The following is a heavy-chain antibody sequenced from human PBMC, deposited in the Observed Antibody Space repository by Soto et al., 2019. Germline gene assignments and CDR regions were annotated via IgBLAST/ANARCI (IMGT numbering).Heavy chain of an antibody. D-gene: IGHD2-2*01. CDR2: RYHSGST. CDR3: AGVPDY. J-gene: IGHJ4*02. CDR1: GGSISSGGYS. V-gene: IGHV4-30-2*01. Sequence: QLQLQESGSGLVKPSQTLSLTCAVSGGSISSGGYSWSWIRQPPGKGLEWIGYRYHSGSTYYNPCLKSRGTMSIARSKNQYSLKLSSVTAAAAAVYYCAGVPDYWGQGILVTVSS.